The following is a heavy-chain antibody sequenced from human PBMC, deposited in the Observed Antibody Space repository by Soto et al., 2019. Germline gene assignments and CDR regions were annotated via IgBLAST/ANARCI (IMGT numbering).Heavy chain of an antibody. CDR3: ARGYDYIWGSYRYGPPFDY. V-gene: IGHV4-59*01. J-gene: IGHJ4*02. Sequence: PSXTLSLTCTVSGGSISTYYWSWIRQSPVKGLEWIGYIYYSGSTNYNPSLKSRVTISVDTSKKQFSLKLRSVTAADTAMYYCARGYDYIWGSYRYGPPFDYWGQGTLVTVSS. CDR1: GGSISTYY. D-gene: IGHD3-16*02. CDR2: IYYSGST.